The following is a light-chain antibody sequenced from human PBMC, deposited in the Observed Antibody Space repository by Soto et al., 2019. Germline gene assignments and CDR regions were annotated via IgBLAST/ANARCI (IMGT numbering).Light chain of an antibody. CDR1: QSVSSY. CDR3: QQRRSWPNT. J-gene: IGKJ4*01. CDR2: DAS. V-gene: IGKV3-11*01. Sequence: ETVLTQSPATLSLSPGERATLSCRASQSVSSYLAWYQQKPGQAPRLLIYDASNRASGIPARFSGSGSGTDFTLIISSLEPEDFAVYYCQQRRSWPNTFGGGTKVEIK.